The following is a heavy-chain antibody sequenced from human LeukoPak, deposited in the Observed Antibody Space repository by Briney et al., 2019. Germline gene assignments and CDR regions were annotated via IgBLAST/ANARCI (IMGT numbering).Heavy chain of an antibody. CDR1: GFTFSTYW. Sequence: GGSLRLSCAASGFTFSTYWMSWVRQAPGKGLEWVANIKQDGSEKYYVDSVKGRFTISRDNAKNSLYLQMNSLRAEDTAVYYCARGVPATNYYYYYMDVWGRGTTVTVSS. D-gene: IGHD2-2*01. V-gene: IGHV3-7*01. J-gene: IGHJ6*03. CDR2: IKQDGSEK. CDR3: ARGVPATNYYYYYMDV.